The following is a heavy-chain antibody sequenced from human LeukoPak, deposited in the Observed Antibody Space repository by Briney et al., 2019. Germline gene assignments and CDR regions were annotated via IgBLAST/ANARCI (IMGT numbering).Heavy chain of an antibody. CDR2: IYYSGST. CDR3: ARTTTAGTYYFDY. Sequence: SETLSLTCTVSGGSISSYYWSWIRQPPGKGLEWIGYIYYSGSTNYNPSLKSRVTISVDTSKNQFSLKLSSVTAADTAVYYCARTTTAGTYYFDYWGQGTLVTVSS. V-gene: IGHV4-59*01. J-gene: IGHJ4*02. D-gene: IGHD6-13*01. CDR1: GGSISSYY.